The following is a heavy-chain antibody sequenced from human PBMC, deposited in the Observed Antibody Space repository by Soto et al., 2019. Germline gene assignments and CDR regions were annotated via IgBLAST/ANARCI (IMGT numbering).Heavy chain of an antibody. Sequence: SETLSLTCTVSGGSISSSSYYWGWIRQPPGKGLEWIGSIYYSGSTYYNPSLKSRVTISVDTSKNQFSLKLSSVTAADTAVYFFSREGVWPRKNDYWGKGTLVPVSS. CDR1: GGSISSSSYY. CDR3: SREGVWPRKNDY. CDR2: IYYSGST. V-gene: IGHV4-39*07. J-gene: IGHJ4*02.